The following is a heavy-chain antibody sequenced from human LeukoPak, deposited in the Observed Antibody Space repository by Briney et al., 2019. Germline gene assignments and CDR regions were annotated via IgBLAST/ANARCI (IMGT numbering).Heavy chain of an antibody. D-gene: IGHD3-22*01. CDR1: GGSISSGGYS. Sequence: PLETLSLTCAVSGGSISSGGYSWSWIRQPPGKGLEWIGYIYHSGSTYYNPSLKSRVTISVDRSKNQFSLKLSSVTAADTAVYYCAREAQQYYDSSGYLWGRGTLVTVSS. J-gene: IGHJ2*01. V-gene: IGHV4-30-2*01. CDR2: IYHSGST. CDR3: AREAQQYYDSSGYL.